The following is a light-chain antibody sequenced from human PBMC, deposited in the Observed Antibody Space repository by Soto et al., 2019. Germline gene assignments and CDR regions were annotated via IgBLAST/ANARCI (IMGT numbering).Light chain of an antibody. CDR2: GTS. Sequence: VLTQSPGSLSLSIGHTSTLSCRASQTVSNSYVACYQQQPREAPSLLIYGTSSRSTSIADWISSRCGAADFTTIISRQEPEDAVVYYCQQFSRYPLTFGRGTKVDIK. CDR1: QTVSNSY. V-gene: IGKV3-20*01. CDR3: QQFSRYPLT. J-gene: IGKJ4*01.